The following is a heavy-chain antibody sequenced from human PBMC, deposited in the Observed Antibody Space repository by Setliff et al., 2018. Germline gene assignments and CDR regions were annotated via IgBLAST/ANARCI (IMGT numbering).Heavy chain of an antibody. CDR2: INPGDGST. D-gene: IGHD3-10*01. CDR3: ARDHAYGSRFYYYYYNMDV. CDR1: GYTFTKYG. J-gene: IGHJ6*02. Sequence: ASVKVSCKAFGYTFTKYGIDWVRQAPGQGLEWMGVINPGDGSTTYAQKFQGRVKMTRDTSTNTVYMELSRLRSDDTAVYYCARDHAYGSRFYYYYYNMDVWGQGTTVTVSS. V-gene: IGHV1-46*01.